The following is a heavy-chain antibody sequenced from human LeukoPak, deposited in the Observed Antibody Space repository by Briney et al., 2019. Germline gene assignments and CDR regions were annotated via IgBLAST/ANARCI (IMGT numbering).Heavy chain of an antibody. V-gene: IGHV4-59*08. CDR2: VYYSGST. D-gene: IGHD3-10*01. CDR3: ARRRKVGAGDAFDI. CDR1: GGSISSYY. J-gene: IGHJ3*02. Sequence: SETLSLTCTVSGGSISSYYWSWIRQPPGKGLEWIGYVYYSGSTKYNPSLKSRGTISVDTPKNQFSLKLSSVTAADTAIYYCARRRKVGAGDAFDIWGQGTMVTVSS.